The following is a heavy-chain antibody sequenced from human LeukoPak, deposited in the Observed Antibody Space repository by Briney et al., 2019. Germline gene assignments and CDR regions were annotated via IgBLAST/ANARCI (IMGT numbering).Heavy chain of an antibody. CDR1: GGSISSYY. CDR3: ASGYYGSGFYYYMDV. Sequence: PSETLSLTCTVFGGSISSYYWSWIRQPPGKGLEWIGYIYYSGSTNYNPSLKSRVTISVDTSKNQFSLKLSSVTAADTAVYYCASGYYGSGFYYYMDVWGKGITVTISS. V-gene: IGHV4-59*01. J-gene: IGHJ6*03. CDR2: IYYSGST. D-gene: IGHD3-10*01.